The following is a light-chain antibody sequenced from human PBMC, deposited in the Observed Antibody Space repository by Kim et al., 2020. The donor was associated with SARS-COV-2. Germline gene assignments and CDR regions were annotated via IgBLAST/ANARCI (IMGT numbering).Light chain of an antibody. CDR3: QQYNDWPLYT. J-gene: IGKJ2*01. Sequence: ERVMTQSPATLSVAPGERASLSCWASQSVGSNLAWYHQKPGQAPRLLIYAASIRATGIPARFSGSGSGTEFTLTISSLQSEDFGVYYCQQYNDWPLYTFGQGTQLEL. V-gene: IGKV3-15*01. CDR1: QSVGSN. CDR2: AAS.